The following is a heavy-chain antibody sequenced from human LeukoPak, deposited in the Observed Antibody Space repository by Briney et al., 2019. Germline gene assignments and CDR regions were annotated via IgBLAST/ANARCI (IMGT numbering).Heavy chain of an antibody. CDR3: AREYSTSSEGDYFDY. D-gene: IGHD6-6*01. CDR2: IYHSGST. Sequence: NPSETLSLTCTVSGASITTYYWTWIRQPPEKGLEWIGYIYHSGSTNYNPSLKSRVTISPDTSRNQFSLRLSSVTAADTAVYFCAREYSTSSEGDYFDYWGQGSLVTVSS. CDR1: GASITTYY. V-gene: IGHV4-59*01. J-gene: IGHJ4*02.